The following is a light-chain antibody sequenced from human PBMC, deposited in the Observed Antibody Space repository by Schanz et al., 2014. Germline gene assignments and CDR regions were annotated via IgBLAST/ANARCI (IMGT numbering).Light chain of an antibody. Sequence: DIQMTQSPSSLSASVGDRVTITCRASESISSYLNWYQQKSGKAPKLLIYTASTLQGGVPSRFSGSGYGTDFTLTITSLQPEDFATYYCLQNYNYPLTFGQGTKLEIK. CDR3: LQNYNYPLT. V-gene: IGKV1-39*01. J-gene: IGKJ2*01. CDR1: ESISSY. CDR2: TAS.